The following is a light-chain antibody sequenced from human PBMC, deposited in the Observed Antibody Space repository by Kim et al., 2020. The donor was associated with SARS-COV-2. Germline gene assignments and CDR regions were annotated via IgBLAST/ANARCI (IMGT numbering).Light chain of an antibody. CDR1: SSPCGSNT. J-gene: IGLJ1*01. V-gene: IGLV1-44*01. Sequence: QRVPLSRSERSSPCGSNTVSWSQLLPGTAPKLLIYSNNPRPSGVTDRFSGSKSGTSASLAISGLQSEDAAEYFCAAWDISLNGRYVFGSGTKVTDL. CDR3: AAWDISLNGRYV. CDR2: SNN.